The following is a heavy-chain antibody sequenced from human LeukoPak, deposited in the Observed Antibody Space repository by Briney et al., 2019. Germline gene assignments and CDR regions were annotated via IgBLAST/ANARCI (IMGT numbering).Heavy chain of an antibody. V-gene: IGHV4-4*02. CDR3: ASAGGNSADYYYGMDV. CDR1: GGSISSSNW. Sequence: SGTLSLTCAVSGGSISSSNWWSWVRQPPGKGLEWIGEIYHSGSTNYNPSLKSRVTISVDKSKNQFSLKLSSVTAADTAVYYCASAGGNSADYYYGMDVWGQGTTVTVSS. D-gene: IGHD4-23*01. J-gene: IGHJ6*02. CDR2: IYHSGST.